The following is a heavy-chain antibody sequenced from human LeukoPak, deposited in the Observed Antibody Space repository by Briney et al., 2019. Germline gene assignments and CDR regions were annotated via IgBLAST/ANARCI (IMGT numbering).Heavy chain of an antibody. J-gene: IGHJ4*02. D-gene: IGHD6-19*01. V-gene: IGHV3-23*01. CDR2: ISGSGGST. CDR3: AAGYSSGWYSDY. CDR1: GFTFSSYA. Sequence: SGGSLRLSCAASGFTFSSYAMSWVRQAPGKGLEWVSAISGSGGSTYYADSVKGRLTISRDISKNTLHLQMNSLRAEDTAVYYCAAGYSSGWYSDYWGQGTLVTVSS.